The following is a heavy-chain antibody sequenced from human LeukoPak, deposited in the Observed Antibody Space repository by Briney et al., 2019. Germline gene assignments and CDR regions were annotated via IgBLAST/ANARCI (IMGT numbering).Heavy chain of an antibody. D-gene: IGHD6-6*01. J-gene: IGHJ1*01. CDR3: AYSINSSSFYFQH. Sequence: ASVKVSCKASGYTFTGYYMHWVRQAPGQGLEWIGWINPNSGGTNYAQKFQGRVTMTRDTSISTAYMELSRLRSDDTAVYYCAYSINSSSFYFQHWGQGTLVTVSS. CDR1: GYTFTGYY. V-gene: IGHV1-2*02. CDR2: INPNSGGT.